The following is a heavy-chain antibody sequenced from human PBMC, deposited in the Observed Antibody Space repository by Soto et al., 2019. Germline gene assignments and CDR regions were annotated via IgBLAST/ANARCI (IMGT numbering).Heavy chain of an antibody. CDR1: GFTVSNYS. V-gene: IGHV3-30-3*01. CDR3: GRCTSTSCHLGSDY. Sequence: PXESLRLSCAASGFTVSNYSMNWVRQAPGKGLEWVALISYDGSNKYYADSVKGRFTISRDSSKNTLYLQMNSLRAADTAVYYCGRCTSTSCHLGSDYWGQGTLVTVSS. D-gene: IGHD2-2*01. CDR2: ISYDGSNK. J-gene: IGHJ4*02.